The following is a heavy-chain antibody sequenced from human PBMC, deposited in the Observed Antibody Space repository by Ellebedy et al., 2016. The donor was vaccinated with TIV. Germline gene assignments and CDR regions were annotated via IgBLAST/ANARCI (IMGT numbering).Heavy chain of an antibody. V-gene: IGHV3-33*01. CDR3: ARDGPGYSSSWYGWYSSGWYFPDY. J-gene: IGHJ4*02. CDR1: GFTFSSYG. CDR2: IWYDGSNK. Sequence: PGGSLSLSCAASGFTFSSYGMHWVRQAPGKGLEWVAVIWYDGSNKYYADSVKGRFTITRDNSKNTLYLQMNSLRAEDTAVYYCARDGPGYSSSWYGWYSSGWYFPDYWGQGTLVTVSS. D-gene: IGHD6-13*01.